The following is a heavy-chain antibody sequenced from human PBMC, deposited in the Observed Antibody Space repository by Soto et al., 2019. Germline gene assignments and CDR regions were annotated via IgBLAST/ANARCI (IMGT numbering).Heavy chain of an antibody. CDR2: IDHDGPT. Sequence: EVQRVESGGGLVQPGGSRRLSCAGSGFTLSNYWLHWVRQAPGKGLEWVSRIDHDGPTDYADSVRGRFTISRDNAENTLYLQMNSLRPEDTAVFYCVRDSHGDYWGQGTLVTVSS. CDR1: GFTLSNYW. V-gene: IGHV3-74*01. J-gene: IGHJ4*02. CDR3: VRDSHGDY.